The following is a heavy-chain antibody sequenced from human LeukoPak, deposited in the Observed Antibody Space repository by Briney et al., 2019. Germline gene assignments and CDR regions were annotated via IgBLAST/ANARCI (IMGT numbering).Heavy chain of an antibody. V-gene: IGHV4-39*07. Sequence: SETLSLTCTVSGGSISSTGSFWGWIRQPPGKGLEWIGSIYSGGITYYNPSLKSRVTISENTSKNQFSLKMTSMTAADTAIYYCWLEKVVAAYFDSWGQGTLVTVSS. CDR3: WLEKVVAAYFDS. CDR2: IYSGGIT. CDR1: GGSISSTGSF. J-gene: IGHJ4*02. D-gene: IGHD2-15*01.